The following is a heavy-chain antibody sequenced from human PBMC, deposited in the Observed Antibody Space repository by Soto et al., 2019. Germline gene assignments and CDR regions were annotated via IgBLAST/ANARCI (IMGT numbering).Heavy chain of an antibody. Sequence: GGSLRLSCAASGFTFSSYGMHWVRQAPGKGLEWVAVIWYDGSNKDYADSVKGRFTISRDNSKNTLYLQMNSLRTEDTAVYYCASGIDYFDYWGQGTQVTVSS. J-gene: IGHJ4*02. V-gene: IGHV3-33*01. CDR2: IWYDGSNK. CDR1: GFTFSSYG. CDR3: ASGIDYFDY. D-gene: IGHD1-26*01.